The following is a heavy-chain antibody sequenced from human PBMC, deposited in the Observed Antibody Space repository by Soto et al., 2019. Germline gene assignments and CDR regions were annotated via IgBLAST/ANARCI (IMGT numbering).Heavy chain of an antibody. Sequence: PGESLKISCKGSGYSFTSYWISWVRQMPGKGLEWMGRIDPSDSYTNYSPSFQGHVTISADKSISTAYLQWSSLKASDTAMYYCARHRAHPTVAGPIDYWGQGTLVTVSS. CDR3: ARHRAHPTVAGPIDY. CDR2: IDPSDSYT. J-gene: IGHJ4*02. V-gene: IGHV5-10-1*01. CDR1: GYSFTSYW. D-gene: IGHD6-19*01.